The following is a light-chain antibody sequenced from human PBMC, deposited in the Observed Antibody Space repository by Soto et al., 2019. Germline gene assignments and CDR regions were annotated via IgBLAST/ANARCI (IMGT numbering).Light chain of an antibody. CDR1: SSNIGSNI. CDR3: AAWDDSLNGLV. J-gene: IGLJ2*01. CDR2: SNS. V-gene: IGLV1-44*01. Sequence: QSVLTQPPSASGTPGQRVTISCSGSSSNIGSNIVNWYQQLPGTAPKLLIYSNSQRPSGVPDRFSGSKSGTSASLAISGLQSEDEAEYYCAAWDDSLNGLVFGGGTKLTVL.